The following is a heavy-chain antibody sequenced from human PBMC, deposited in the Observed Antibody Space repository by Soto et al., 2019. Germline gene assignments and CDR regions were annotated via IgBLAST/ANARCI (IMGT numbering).Heavy chain of an antibody. Sequence: ASVKVSCKTSGYTFSNYGISWVRQAPGQPLEWLGWISLYSDGTNYAQKFQGRVSMTTDTSTTTAYMELRSLRSDDTAVYYCARVVPGAEAWFGPWGQGTLVTVSS. J-gene: IGHJ5*02. CDR2: ISLYSDGT. CDR1: GYTFSNYG. CDR3: ARVVPGAEAWFGP. V-gene: IGHV1-18*01. D-gene: IGHD2-2*01.